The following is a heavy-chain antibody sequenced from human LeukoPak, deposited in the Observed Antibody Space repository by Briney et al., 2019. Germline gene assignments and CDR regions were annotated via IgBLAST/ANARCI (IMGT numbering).Heavy chain of an antibody. CDR2: VNSDGSTT. CDR1: RFPFSNYW. D-gene: IGHD6-13*01. Sequence: GGSLRLSCAAPRFPFSNYWMHWVRQAPGKGLVWVSRVNSDGSTTNYADSVKGRFTISRDNAENTLYMRMNSLRPEDTAVYYCARGYYSSSRFDSWGQGTLVTVSS. V-gene: IGHV3-74*01. CDR3: ARGYYSSSRFDS. J-gene: IGHJ4*02.